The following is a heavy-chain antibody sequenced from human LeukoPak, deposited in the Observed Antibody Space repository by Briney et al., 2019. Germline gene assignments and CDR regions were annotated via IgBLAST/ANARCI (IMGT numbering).Heavy chain of an antibody. V-gene: IGHV4-39*01. D-gene: IGHD2-21*01. CDR2: IYYNGST. Sequence: SETLSLTCTVSGGSISSSSYYWGWIRQPPGKGLEWIGSIYYNGSTYYNPSLKSRVTISVDTSKNQFSLKLSSVTAADTAVYYCASPGAYCGGDCYWGYFDYWGQGTLVTVSS. CDR3: ASPGAYCGGDCYWGYFDY. J-gene: IGHJ4*02. CDR1: GGSISSSSYY.